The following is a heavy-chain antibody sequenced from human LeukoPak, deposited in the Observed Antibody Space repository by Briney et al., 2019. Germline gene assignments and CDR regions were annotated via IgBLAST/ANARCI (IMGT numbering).Heavy chain of an antibody. CDR1: GYTFTSYG. CDR2: ISSTDAGT. V-gene: IGHV3-23*01. CDR3: AKAPVTSCRGAYCYPFDY. D-gene: IGHD2-21*01. J-gene: IGHJ4*02. Sequence: ASVKVSCKASGYTFTSYGISWVRQAPGKGLEWVSAISSTDAGTYHADSVRGRFTISRDSSKNTLYLQMNSLRAEDAAVYYCAKAPVTSCRGAYCYPFDYWGQGTLVTVSS.